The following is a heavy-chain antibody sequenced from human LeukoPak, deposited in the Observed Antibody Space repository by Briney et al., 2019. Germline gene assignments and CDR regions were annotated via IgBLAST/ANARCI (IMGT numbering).Heavy chain of an antibody. CDR1: GFTFSSYW. CDR3: ARGPTTVTN. Sequence: GGSLRLSCAASGFTFSSYWMSWVRQAPGKGLEWGANIKQDGSEKYYVDSVKGRFTISRDNDKNSLYLQMNSLRAEDTDVYFCARGPTTVTNWGQGTLVTVSS. CDR2: IKQDGSEK. D-gene: IGHD4-17*01. V-gene: IGHV3-7*03. J-gene: IGHJ4*02.